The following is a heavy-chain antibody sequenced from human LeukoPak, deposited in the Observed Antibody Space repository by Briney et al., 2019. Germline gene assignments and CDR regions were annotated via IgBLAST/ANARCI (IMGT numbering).Heavy chain of an antibody. CDR1: GFTFSSYA. D-gene: IGHD4-17*01. J-gene: IGHJ4*02. CDR3: AKDESYGDYVDY. V-gene: IGHV3-23*01. CDR2: ISGSGGST. Sequence: TGGSLRLSCAASGFTFSSYAMSWVRHAPGKGLEWVSAISGSGGSTYYADSVKGRFTISRDNSKNTLYLQMNSLRAEDTAVYYCAKDESYGDYVDYWGQGTLVTVSS.